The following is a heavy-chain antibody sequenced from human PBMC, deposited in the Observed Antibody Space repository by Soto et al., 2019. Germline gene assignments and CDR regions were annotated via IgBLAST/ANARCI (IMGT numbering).Heavy chain of an antibody. CDR2: ISAYNGNT. D-gene: IGHD3-22*01. J-gene: IGHJ3*02. CDR3: ARDHDSSGTVAFDI. CDR1: GYTSTSYG. Sequence: ASVKVSCKASGYTSTSYGISWLRQPPGQGLEGMGWISAYNGNTNYAQKLKGRVTMTTDTSTSTAYMELRSLRSDDTAVYYCARDHDSSGTVAFDIWGQGTMVTVSS. V-gene: IGHV1-18*01.